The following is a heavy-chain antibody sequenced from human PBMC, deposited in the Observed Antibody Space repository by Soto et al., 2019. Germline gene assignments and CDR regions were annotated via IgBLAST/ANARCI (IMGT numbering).Heavy chain of an antibody. CDR2: INSDGSST. V-gene: IGHV3-74*01. CDR3: ARDQVIAAAGTVDY. Sequence: PGGSLRLSCAASGFTFSSYSMHWVRQAPGKGLVWVSRINSDGSSTSYADSVKGRFTISIDNAKNTLYLQMNSLRAEDTAVYYCARDQVIAAAGTVDYWGQGTLVTVSS. J-gene: IGHJ4*02. D-gene: IGHD6-13*01. CDR1: GFTFSSYS.